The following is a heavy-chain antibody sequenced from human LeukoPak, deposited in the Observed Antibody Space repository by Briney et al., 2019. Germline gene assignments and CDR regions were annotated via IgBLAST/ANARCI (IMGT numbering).Heavy chain of an antibody. J-gene: IGHJ4*02. V-gene: IGHV1-8*01. CDR3: AIGAVGFDY. D-gene: IGHD6-19*01. CDR2: INPDSDST. Sequence: ASVKVSCKASGYTFTSYDIHWVRQATGQGLEWMGWINPDSDSTDYAQKFQARVTITRNTSISTAYMELSSLRSEDTAVYYCAIGAVGFDYWGQGTLVTVSS. CDR1: GYTFTSYD.